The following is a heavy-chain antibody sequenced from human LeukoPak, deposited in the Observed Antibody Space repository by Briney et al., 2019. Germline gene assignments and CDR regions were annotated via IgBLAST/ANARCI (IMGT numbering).Heavy chain of an antibody. V-gene: IGHV4-30-2*01. CDR2: IYHSGST. CDR1: GGSISSGGYY. J-gene: IGHJ4*02. D-gene: IGHD3-22*01. Sequence: PSQTLSLTCTVSGGSISSGGYYWSWIRQHPGKGLEWIGYIYHSGSTYYNPSLKSRVTISVDRSKNQFSLKLSSVTAADTAVYYCARGGGGYYDSSGHPFDYWGQGTLVTVSS. CDR3: ARGGGGYYDSSGHPFDY.